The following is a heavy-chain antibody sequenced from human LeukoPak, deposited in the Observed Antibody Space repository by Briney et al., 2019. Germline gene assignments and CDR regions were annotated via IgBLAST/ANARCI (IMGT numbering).Heavy chain of an antibody. CDR1: GFTFSSYW. D-gene: IGHD1-26*01. V-gene: IGHV3-74*01. CDR2: IKSDGSN. Sequence: GGSLRLSCEASGFTFSSYWMHWVRQAPGKGLVWVSRIKSDGSNYYADSVKGRFTISRDNAKNTLYLQMNSLRAEDTAVYYCAKGESLVGATSWYDAFDIWGQGTMVTVSS. J-gene: IGHJ3*02. CDR3: AKGESLVGATSWYDAFDI.